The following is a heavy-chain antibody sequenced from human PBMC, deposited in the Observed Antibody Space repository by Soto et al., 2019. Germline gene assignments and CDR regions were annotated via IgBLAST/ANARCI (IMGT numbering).Heavy chain of an antibody. V-gene: IGHV4-4*02. CDR2: IFHSGST. CDR3: ARGDYGSGSYNYYYYGMDV. J-gene: IGHJ6*02. CDR1: GASINNNNW. Sequence: SETLSLTCDVSGASINNNNWWSWVRQPPGRGLEWIGEIFHSGSTNYNPSLKSRVTISVDKSKNQFSLKLSSATAADTAVYYCARGDYGSGSYNYYYYGMDVWGQGTVVTVS. D-gene: IGHD3-10*01.